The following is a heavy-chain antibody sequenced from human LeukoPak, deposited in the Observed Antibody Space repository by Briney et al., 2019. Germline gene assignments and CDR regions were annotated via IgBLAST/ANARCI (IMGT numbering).Heavy chain of an antibody. V-gene: IGHV3-73*01. CDR2: IRSKANDHAT. J-gene: IGHJ4*02. D-gene: IGHD4-17*01. CDR1: GFTFSGSA. CDR3: TRRLMTTVNDY. Sequence: GGSLRLSCAASGFTFSGSAMHWVRQSPGKGLEWVGRIRSKANDHATAYAASVRGRFTISRDDSKNTAYLQMNSLKAEDTAVYYCTRRLMTTVNDYWGQGTLVTVSS.